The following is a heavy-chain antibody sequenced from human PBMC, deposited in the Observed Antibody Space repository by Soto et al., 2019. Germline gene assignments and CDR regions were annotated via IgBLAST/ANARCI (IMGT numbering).Heavy chain of an antibody. J-gene: IGHJ5*02. D-gene: IGHD3-10*01. Sequence: GGSLRLSCAASGFTFSSYGMHWVRQAPGKGLEWVAVMSYDGSNKYYADSVKGRFTISRDNSKNTLYLQMNSLRAEDTAVYYCAKDPTMVRGVIITLNWFDPWGQGTLVTVSS. V-gene: IGHV3-30*18. CDR1: GFTFSSYG. CDR2: MSYDGSNK. CDR3: AKDPTMVRGVIITLNWFDP.